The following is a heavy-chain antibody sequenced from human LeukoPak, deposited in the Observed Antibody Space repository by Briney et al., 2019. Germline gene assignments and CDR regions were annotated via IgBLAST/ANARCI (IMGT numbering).Heavy chain of an antibody. CDR1: GFTFSTYV. D-gene: IGHD2-8*02. CDR2: ITGSGGST. Sequence: QPGGSLRLSCAASGFTFSTYVVSWVRQPPGKGLEWVSAITGSGGSTYYAASVKGRFTISRDNSKNTLFLQMNSLRADDTAVYYCAKAPREQFLVPTDWGQGTLVTVSS. V-gene: IGHV3-23*01. J-gene: IGHJ4*02. CDR3: AKAPREQFLVPTD.